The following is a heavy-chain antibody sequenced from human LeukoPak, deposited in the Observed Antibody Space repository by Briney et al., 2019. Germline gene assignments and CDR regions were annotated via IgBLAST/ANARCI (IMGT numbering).Heavy chain of an antibody. CDR2: ISGRDGST. CDR1: GFTFSSFA. J-gene: IGHJ4*02. CDR3: ARASNTRVDY. Sequence: GGSLRLSCVASGFTFSSFAMSWVRQAPGKGLEWVSGISGRDGSTYYADSVKGRFTISRDNSKNTLYLQMNSLRAEDTAVYYCARASNTRVDYWGQGTLVTVSS. V-gene: IGHV3-23*01. D-gene: IGHD2/OR15-2a*01.